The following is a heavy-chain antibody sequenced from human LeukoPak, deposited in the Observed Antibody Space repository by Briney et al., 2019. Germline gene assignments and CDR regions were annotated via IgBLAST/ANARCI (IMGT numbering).Heavy chain of an antibody. CDR2: VDRTESA. J-gene: IGHJ4*02. V-gene: IGHV4-34*01. D-gene: IGHD3-22*01. Sequence: PSETLSLTCAVYGGFFSGYYWNWIRQPPGKGLEWIGGVDRTESANYNPSLKSRVAISVDMSKNQFSLKLSSVTAADTGVYYCARGLKYYTTSGRLGCWGQGTLVTVSS. CDR1: GGFFSGYY. CDR3: ARGLKYYTTSGRLGC.